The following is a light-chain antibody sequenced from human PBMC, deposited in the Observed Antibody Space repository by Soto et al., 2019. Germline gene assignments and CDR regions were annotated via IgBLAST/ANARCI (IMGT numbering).Light chain of an antibody. Sequence: EIQMTQSPSTLSASVGDRVTITCRASQSISTHLAWYQQKPGKAPEVLIYDASTLESGVASRFSGQGSRTKLTLNISSLQPDDCATYYCQQYSSNLYTFGQGTKLEIK. CDR3: QQYSSNLYT. J-gene: IGKJ2*01. V-gene: IGKV1-5*01. CDR1: QSISTH. CDR2: DAS.